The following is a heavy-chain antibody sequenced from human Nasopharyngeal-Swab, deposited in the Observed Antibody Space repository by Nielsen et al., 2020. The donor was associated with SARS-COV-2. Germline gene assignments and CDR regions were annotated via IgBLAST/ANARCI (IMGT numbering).Heavy chain of an antibody. CDR1: GFTFSSYG. CDR2: ISYDGSNK. Sequence: GGSLRLSCAVSGFTFSSYGMHWVRQAPGKGLEWVAVISYDGSNKYYADSVKGRFTISRDNSKNTLYLQMNSLRAEDTAVYYCARDLGVDEPLHYWGQGTLVTVSS. CDR3: ARDLGVDEPLHY. J-gene: IGHJ4*02. D-gene: IGHD3-10*01. V-gene: IGHV3-30*03.